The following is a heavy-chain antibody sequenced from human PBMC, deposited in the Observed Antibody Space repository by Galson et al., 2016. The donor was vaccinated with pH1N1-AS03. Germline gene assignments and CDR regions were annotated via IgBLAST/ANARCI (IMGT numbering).Heavy chain of an antibody. Sequence: SWVRRAPGKGLEWIGEISHSGSTNYNPSLKSRVTTSIDWSKNQLSLHLTSITAADTAVYYCARLDGRAGYEHHLWFDPWGQGTLVTVSS. CDR2: ISHSGST. CDR3: ARLDGRAGYEHHLWFDP. D-gene: IGHD2-2*01. J-gene: IGHJ5*02. V-gene: IGHV4-4*02.